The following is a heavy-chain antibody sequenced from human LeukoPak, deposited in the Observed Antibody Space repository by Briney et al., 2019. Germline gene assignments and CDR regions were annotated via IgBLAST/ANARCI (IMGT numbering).Heavy chain of an antibody. D-gene: IGHD3-22*01. V-gene: IGHV4-30-4*01. CDR3: ARDDSSGVIPGAFDI. CDR2: IYYSGST. Sequence: SQTLSLTCTVSGGSISSGDYYWSWIRQPPGKGLEWIGYIYYSGSTYYNPSLESRVTISVDTSKNQFSLKLSSVTAADTAVYYCARDDSSGVIPGAFDIWGQGTMVTVSS. J-gene: IGHJ3*02. CDR1: GGSISSGDYY.